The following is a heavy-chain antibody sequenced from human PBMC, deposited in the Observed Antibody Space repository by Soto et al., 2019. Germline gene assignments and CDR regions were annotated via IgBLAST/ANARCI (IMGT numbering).Heavy chain of an antibody. J-gene: IGHJ5*02. D-gene: IGHD3-10*01. CDR1: GASIINHY. Sequence: SETLSLTYTVSGASIINHYWAWIRQSPGRGLESIGYVSNTATTTYNPSLKNRVTISVDASKSQFYLKLRSVTAADTAVYYCAIYGSGSYYTTWGPGTLVTVSS. CDR2: VSNTATT. CDR3: AIYGSGSYYTT. V-gene: IGHV4-59*11.